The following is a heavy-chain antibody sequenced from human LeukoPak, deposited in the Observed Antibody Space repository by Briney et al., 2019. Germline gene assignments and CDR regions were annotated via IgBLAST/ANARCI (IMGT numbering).Heavy chain of an antibody. CDR3: AKDPLIAVAGTKAY. V-gene: IGHV3-21*04. CDR1: GFTFSSYS. D-gene: IGHD6-19*01. CDR2: ISSSSSYI. J-gene: IGHJ4*02. Sequence: GGSLRLSCAASGFTFSSYSMNWVRQAPGKGLEWVSSISSSSSYIYYADSVKGRFTISRDNAKNSLYLQMNSLRAEDTAVYYCAKDPLIAVAGTKAYWGQGTLVTVSS.